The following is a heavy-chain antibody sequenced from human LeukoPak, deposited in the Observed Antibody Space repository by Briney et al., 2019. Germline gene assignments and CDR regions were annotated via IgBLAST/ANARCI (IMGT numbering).Heavy chain of an antibody. CDR3: ARLRFGELLFDY. Sequence: PSETLSLTCAVYGGSFSGYYWSWIRQPPGKGLEWIGEINHSGSTNYNPSLKSRVTISVDTSKNQFSLKLSSVTAADTAVYYCARLRFGELLFDYWGQGTLVTVSS. CDR1: GGSFSGYY. D-gene: IGHD3-10*01. J-gene: IGHJ4*02. V-gene: IGHV4-34*01. CDR2: INHSGST.